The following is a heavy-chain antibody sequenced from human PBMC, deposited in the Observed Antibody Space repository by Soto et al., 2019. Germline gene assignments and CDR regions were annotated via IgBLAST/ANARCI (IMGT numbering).Heavy chain of an antibody. J-gene: IGHJ6*02. CDR1: GYSFTSYW. CDR3: ARLWNYLPDKYYYGMDV. D-gene: IGHD1-7*01. Sequence: GESVKISCKGSGYSFTSYWISWVRQMPGKGLEWMGRIDPSDSYTNYSPSFQGHVTISADKSISTAYLQWSSLKASDTAMYYCARLWNYLPDKYYYGMDVWGQGTTVTVSS. CDR2: IDPSDSYT. V-gene: IGHV5-10-1*01.